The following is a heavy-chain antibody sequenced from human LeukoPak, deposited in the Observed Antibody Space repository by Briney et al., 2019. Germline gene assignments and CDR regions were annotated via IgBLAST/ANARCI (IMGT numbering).Heavy chain of an antibody. CDR1: GYTFTGYY. J-gene: IGHJ6*03. CDR3: AVWFGEVGYYYYMDA. D-gene: IGHD3-10*01. V-gene: IGHV1-2*02. CDR2: INPNSGGT. Sequence: GASVKVSCKASGYTFTGYYMHWVRQAPGQGLEWMGWINPNSGGTNYAQKFQGRVTMTRDTSISTAYMELSRLRSDDTAVYYCAVWFGEVGYYYYMDAWGKGTTVTISS.